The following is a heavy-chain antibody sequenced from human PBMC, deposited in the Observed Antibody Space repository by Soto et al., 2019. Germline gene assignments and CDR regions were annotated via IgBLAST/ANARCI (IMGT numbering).Heavy chain of an antibody. J-gene: IGHJ5*02. V-gene: IGHV4-34*01. CDR3: ARVWCSGGSCYPGWFDP. CDR1: NGSLNGYY. CDR2: VHPSGST. D-gene: IGHD2-15*01. Sequence: SETLSLTCAVHNGSLNGYYWNWVRQSPDKGLEWIGEVHPSGSTDYNPSLKSRLTLSLDTSKNQFSLKLSSVTAADTAVYYCARVWCSGGSCYPGWFDPWGQGTLVTVSS.